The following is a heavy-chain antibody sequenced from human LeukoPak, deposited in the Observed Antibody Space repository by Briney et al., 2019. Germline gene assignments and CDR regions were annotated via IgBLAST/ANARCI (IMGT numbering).Heavy chain of an antibody. D-gene: IGHD3-3*01. Sequence: SETLSLTCAVYGGSFSGYYWSWSRQPPGKGLEWIGEINHSGSTNYNPSLKSRVTISVDTSKNQFSLKLSSVTAADTAVYHCARERFLDNWFDPWGQGTLVTVSS. J-gene: IGHJ5*02. CDR3: ARERFLDNWFDP. CDR2: INHSGST. V-gene: IGHV4-34*01. CDR1: GGSFSGYY.